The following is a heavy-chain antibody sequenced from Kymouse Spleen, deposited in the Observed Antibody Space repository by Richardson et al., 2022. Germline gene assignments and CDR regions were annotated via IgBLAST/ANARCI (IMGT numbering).Heavy chain of an antibody. D-gene: IGHD6-19*01. J-gene: IGHJ6*02. CDR1: GFTFSSYS. Sequence: EVQLVESGGGLVKPGGSLRLSCAASGFTFSSYSMNWVRQAPGKGLEWVSSISSSSSYIYYADSVKGRFTISRDNAKNSLYLQMNSLRAEDTAVYYCARDPPYSSGLYYYYYGMDVWGQGTTVTVSS. CDR3: ARDPPYSSGLYYYYYGMDV. CDR2: ISSSSSYI. V-gene: IGHV3-21*03.